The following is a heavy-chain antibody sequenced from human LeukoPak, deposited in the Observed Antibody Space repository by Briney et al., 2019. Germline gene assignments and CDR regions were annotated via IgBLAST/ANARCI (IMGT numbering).Heavy chain of an antibody. CDR2: INPNSGGT. CDR1: GYTFTGYY. Sequence: VKVSCKAXGYTFTGYYMHWVRQAPGQGLEWMGWINPNSGGTNYAQKFQGRVTMTRDTSISTAYMELSRLRSDDTAVYYCASSSYYDFWSGYSTHNWFDPWGQGTLVTVSS. D-gene: IGHD3-3*01. V-gene: IGHV1-2*02. J-gene: IGHJ5*02. CDR3: ASSSYYDFWSGYSTHNWFDP.